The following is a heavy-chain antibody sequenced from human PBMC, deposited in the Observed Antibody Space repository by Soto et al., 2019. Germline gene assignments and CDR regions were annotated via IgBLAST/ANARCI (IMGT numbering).Heavy chain of an antibody. D-gene: IGHD5-18*01. Sequence: PGGSLRLSCAASGFTFSSYAMSWVRQAPGKGLEWVSAISGSGGSTYYADSVKGRFTISRDNSKNTLYLQMNSLRAEDTAVYYCAKDLPPVETIDAYYGMAVCGQGTTVTVSS. J-gene: IGHJ6*02. CDR2: ISGSGGST. CDR1: GFTFSSYA. CDR3: AKDLPPVETIDAYYGMAV. V-gene: IGHV3-23*01.